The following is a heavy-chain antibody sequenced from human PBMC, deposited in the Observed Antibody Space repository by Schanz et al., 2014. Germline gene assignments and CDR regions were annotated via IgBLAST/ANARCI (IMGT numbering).Heavy chain of an antibody. Sequence: PGGSLRLSCAASGFIVSDNYMHWVRQAPGKGLEWVGRIKSKVDGGTTDNAAPVQGRFTISRDDSKNTLHLQMNSLKTEDTAVYYCSTDLTAVDYDAIGLWGQGTMVTVSS. J-gene: IGHJ3*01. CDR3: STDLTAVDYDAIGL. CDR2: IKSKVDGGTT. CDR1: GFIVSDNY. D-gene: IGHD4-17*01. V-gene: IGHV3-15*01.